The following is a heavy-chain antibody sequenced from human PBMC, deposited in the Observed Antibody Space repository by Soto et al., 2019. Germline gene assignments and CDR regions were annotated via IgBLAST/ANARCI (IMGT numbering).Heavy chain of an antibody. CDR1: GYTFTSYG. CDR2: ISAYIGNT. CDR3: SLTMDELVPIEY. D-gene: IGHD3-10*01. Sequence: QVQLVQSGAEVKKPGASVKVSCKASGYTFTSYGISWVRQAPGQGLEWMGWISAYIGNTIYAQKIQGRVPMTTATSTSTACMALRCLTAAETAVYYWSLTMDELVPIEYWGQGTLVTVSS. V-gene: IGHV1-18*01. J-gene: IGHJ4*02.